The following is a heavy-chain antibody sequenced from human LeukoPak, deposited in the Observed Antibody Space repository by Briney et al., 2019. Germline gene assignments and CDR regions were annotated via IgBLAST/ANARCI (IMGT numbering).Heavy chain of an antibody. CDR2: ITSSSSTI. J-gene: IGHJ4*02. D-gene: IGHD3-16*01. CDR3: ARRWGYHFDC. CDR1: GFTFSTYS. Sequence: GGSLRLSCAASGFTFSTYSMNWVRQAPGKGLEWVSYITSSSSTIYYADSVKGRFTISRDNAKNSLYLQMNRLRDEDTAVYYCARRWGYHFDCWGQGTLVTVSS. V-gene: IGHV3-48*02.